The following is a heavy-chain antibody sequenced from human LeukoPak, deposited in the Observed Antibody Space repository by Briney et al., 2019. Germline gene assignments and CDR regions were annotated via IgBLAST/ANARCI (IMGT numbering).Heavy chain of an antibody. CDR2: ISSSGSTI. D-gene: IGHD3-10*01. CDR3: AKSKGGSGSYYTFDY. V-gene: IGHV3-48*03. J-gene: IGHJ4*02. CDR1: GFTFSSYE. Sequence: GGSLRLSCAASGFTFSSYEMNWVRQAPGKGLEWVSYISSSGSTIYNADSLKGRFTISRDNAKNSLYLQMNSLRAEDTAVYYCAKSKGGSGSYYTFDYWGQGTLVTVSS.